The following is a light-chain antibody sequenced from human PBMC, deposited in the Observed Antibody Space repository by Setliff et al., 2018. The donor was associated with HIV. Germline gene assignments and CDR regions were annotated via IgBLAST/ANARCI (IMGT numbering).Light chain of an antibody. CDR3: SSHTSNRIPWV. CDR2: DVS. Sequence: QSALTQPVSVSGSPGQSITISCTGSSSDVGGFNYVSWYRQHPGKAPKLMIFDVSNRPSGVSNRFSGFKSGNTASLTISGLQAEDEADYYCSSHTSNRIPWVFGTGTKVTVL. J-gene: IGLJ1*01. CDR1: SSDVGGFNY. V-gene: IGLV2-14*03.